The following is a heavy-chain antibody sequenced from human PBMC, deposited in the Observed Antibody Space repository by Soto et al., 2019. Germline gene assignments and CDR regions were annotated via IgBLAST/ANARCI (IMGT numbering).Heavy chain of an antibody. CDR1: GYTFTSYD. J-gene: IGHJ4*02. V-gene: IGHV1-8*01. Sequence: QVQLVQSGAEVKKPGASVKVSCKASGYTFTSYDINWVRQATGQGLEWMGWMNPNSGNTGYAQKFQGRVTMTRNTSISTAYRARSSVRSEDAAVYYSAREVAGYVGYWGQGTLVPVSS. CDR3: AREVAGYVGY. D-gene: IGHD6-19*01. CDR2: MNPNSGNT.